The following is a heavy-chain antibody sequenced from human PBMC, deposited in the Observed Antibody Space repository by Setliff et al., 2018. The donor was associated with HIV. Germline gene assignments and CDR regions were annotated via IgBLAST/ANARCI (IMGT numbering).Heavy chain of an antibody. CDR1: GIIFTDAW. CDR3: TTGYDADYYDSGGHYYIDY. Sequence: PGGSLRLSCTTSGIIFTDAWMNWVRRAPGKGLEWVGLIKHNSDGGTTDFAAPVKGRFTISRDDSKNTLDLQMNSLQTEDTAVYYCTTGYDADYYDSGGHYYIDYWGQGTLVTVSS. J-gene: IGHJ4*02. CDR2: IKHNSDGGTT. D-gene: IGHD3-22*01. V-gene: IGHV3-15*07.